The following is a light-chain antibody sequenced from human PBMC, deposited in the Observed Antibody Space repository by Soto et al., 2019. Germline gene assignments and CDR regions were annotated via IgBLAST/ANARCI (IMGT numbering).Light chain of an antibody. Sequence: EIVLTQSPGTLSLSPGERATLSCRASQSVGSTYLAWYQQKPGQAPRLLIYGVSSRATGIPDRFSGSGSGTDFTLTISRLEPEDCAVYYCQQYGSSLPWTFGQGTKVDIK. V-gene: IGKV3-20*01. CDR1: QSVGSTY. CDR3: QQYGSSLPWT. CDR2: GVS. J-gene: IGKJ1*01.